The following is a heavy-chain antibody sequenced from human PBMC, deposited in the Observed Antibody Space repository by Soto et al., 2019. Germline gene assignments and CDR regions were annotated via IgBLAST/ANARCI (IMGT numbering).Heavy chain of an antibody. V-gene: IGHV3-33*08. J-gene: IGHJ3*02. D-gene: IGHD2-15*01. CDR3: ARDSRYCSGGSCSLDSDAFGI. Sequence: PGGSLRLSCAASGFTFSSYAMHWVRQAPGKGLGRVAVIWYDGSNKYYADSVKGRFTISRDNSKNTLYLQMNSLRAEDTAVYYCARDSRYCSGGSCSLDSDAFGIWGQGTMVTVSS. CDR2: IWYDGSNK. CDR1: GFTFSSYA.